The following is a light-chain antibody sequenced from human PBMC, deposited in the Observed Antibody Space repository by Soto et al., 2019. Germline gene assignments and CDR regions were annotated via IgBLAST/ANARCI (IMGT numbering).Light chain of an antibody. CDR2: GAS. J-gene: IGKJ4*01. Sequence: EMVMTQSPATLSVSPGERATLSCRASQTVRDNLAWYQQKPGQAPRLLIYGASIRATGIPARFSGSGSGTEFTLTIDTLQSEDFAVYYCQQYNIWPLTFGGGTKVEIK. CDR3: QQYNIWPLT. V-gene: IGKV3D-15*03. CDR1: QTVRDN.